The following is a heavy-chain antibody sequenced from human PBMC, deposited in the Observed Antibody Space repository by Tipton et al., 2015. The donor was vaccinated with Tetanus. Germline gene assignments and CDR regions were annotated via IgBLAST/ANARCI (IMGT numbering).Heavy chain of an antibody. CDR1: GFTFDDYA. Sequence: SLRLSCAASGFTFDDYAMHWVRQAPGKGLEWVSGIGWNGGSIGYADSVKGRFTISRDNAKNTLSLQMNSLRAEDTAVYYCARLSANSYGYPQFDYWGQGTLVTASS. D-gene: IGHD5-18*01. J-gene: IGHJ4*02. CDR2: IGWNGGSI. CDR3: ARLSANSYGYPQFDY. V-gene: IGHV3-9*01.